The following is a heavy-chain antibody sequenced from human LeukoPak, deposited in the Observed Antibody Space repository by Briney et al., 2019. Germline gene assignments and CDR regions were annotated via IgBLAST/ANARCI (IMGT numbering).Heavy chain of an antibody. CDR2: TYYSGST. J-gene: IGHJ4*03. Sequence: SETLSLTCTVSGGSISSSSYYWGWIRQPPGKGLEWIGSTYYSGSTYYNPSLKSRVTISVDTSKNQFSLKLSSVTAADTAVYYCARRNYYDSSGFPSYFDYWGQGTLVTVSS. D-gene: IGHD3-22*01. V-gene: IGHV4-39*01. CDR1: GGSISSSSYY. CDR3: ARRNYYDSSGFPSYFDY.